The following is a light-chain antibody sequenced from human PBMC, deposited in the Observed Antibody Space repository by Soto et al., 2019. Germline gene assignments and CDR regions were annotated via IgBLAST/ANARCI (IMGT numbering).Light chain of an antibody. V-gene: IGLV2-11*01. CDR2: DVN. CDR3: CSYAGGDTLYV. Sequence: QSALTQPRSVSGSPGQSVTISCTGTSRDVGGYNYVSWYQQHPGKAPKLIIYDVNERPSGVSDRFSGSKSGNTASLTISGRQAEDEADYYCCSYAGGDTLYVFGTGTQLTVL. CDR1: SRDVGGYNY. J-gene: IGLJ1*01.